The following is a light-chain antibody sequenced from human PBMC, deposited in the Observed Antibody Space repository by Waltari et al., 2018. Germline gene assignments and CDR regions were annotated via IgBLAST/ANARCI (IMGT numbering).Light chain of an antibody. J-gene: IGLJ2*01. CDR3: QVWESSSDQAV. CDR1: NLGSKS. CDR2: YDS. Sequence: SYVLTQPPSVSVAPGKTARITCGGNNLGSKSVHWYPQKPGQAPVLVIYYDSDRPSGIPERVSGCNAGNTATLTISRVEAGDEADYYCQVWESSSDQAVCDGGTKLTVL. V-gene: IGLV3-21*01.